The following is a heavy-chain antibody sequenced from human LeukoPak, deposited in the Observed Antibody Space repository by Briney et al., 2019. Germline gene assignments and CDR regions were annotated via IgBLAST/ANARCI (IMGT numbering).Heavy chain of an antibody. V-gene: IGHV3-30-3*01. CDR2: ISYDGSNK. CDR3: ARSAVAVFGYYFDY. J-gene: IGHJ4*02. Sequence: GGSLRLPCAASGFTFSSYAMHWVRQAPVKGLEWVAVISYDGSNKYYADSVKGRFTISRDNSKNTLYLQMNSLRAEDTAVYYCARSAVAVFGYYFDYWGQGTLVTVSS. D-gene: IGHD6-19*01. CDR1: GFTFSSYA.